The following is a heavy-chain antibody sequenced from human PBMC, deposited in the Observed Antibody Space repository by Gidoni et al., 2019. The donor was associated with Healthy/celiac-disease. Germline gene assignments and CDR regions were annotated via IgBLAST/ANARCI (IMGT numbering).Heavy chain of an antibody. V-gene: IGHV4-39*01. CDR3: ARGVSRWFDP. D-gene: IGHD2-21*01. J-gene: IGHJ5*02. CDR2: ST. Sequence: STYYNPSLKSRVTISVDTSKNQFSLKLSSVTAADTAVYYCARGVSRWFDPWGQGTLVTVSS.